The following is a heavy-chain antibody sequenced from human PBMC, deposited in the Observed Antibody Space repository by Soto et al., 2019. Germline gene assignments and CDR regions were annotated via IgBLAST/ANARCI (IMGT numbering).Heavy chain of an antibody. J-gene: IGHJ5*02. D-gene: IGHD2-2*01. Sequence: QLQLQESGPGLVKPSETLSLTCTVFGGSIGSGDYYGGWIRQPPGKGLEWIGSIRYSGNTFYSPYLKSRVTISVDTSSNQLSLRLNSVTATDTALYFCVGRKTVENCSANSCYVTAWGQGTLVTVSS. CDR3: VGRKTVENCSANSCYVTA. CDR2: IRYSGNT. V-gene: IGHV4-39*01. CDR1: GGSIGSGDYY.